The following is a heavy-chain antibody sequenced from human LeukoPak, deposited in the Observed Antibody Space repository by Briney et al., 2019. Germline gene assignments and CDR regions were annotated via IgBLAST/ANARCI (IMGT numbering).Heavy chain of an antibody. CDR3: AKDPYNAAPPRYDDAFDI. CDR2: IRYDGSNK. J-gene: IGHJ3*02. D-gene: IGHD1-14*01. Sequence: GGSLRLSCAASGFTFSSYGMHWVRQAPGKGLEWVAFIRYDGSNKYYADSVKGRFTISRDNSKNTLYLQMNSLRAEDTAVYYCAKDPYNAAPPRYDDAFDIWGQGTMVTVSS. CDR1: GFTFSSYG. V-gene: IGHV3-30*02.